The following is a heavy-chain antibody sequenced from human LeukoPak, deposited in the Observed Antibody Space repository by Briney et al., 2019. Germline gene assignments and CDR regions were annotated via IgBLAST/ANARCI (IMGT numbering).Heavy chain of an antibody. D-gene: IGHD4-23*01. CDR2: IYPGDSDT. Sequence: ASVKISCKGSGYSFTSYWIGWVRQMPGKGLEWMGIIYPGDSDTRYSPSFQGQVTISADKSISTAYLQWSSLKASDTAMYYCASSQDYGGNGFDYWGQGTLVTVSS. CDR1: GYSFTSYW. V-gene: IGHV5-51*01. J-gene: IGHJ4*02. CDR3: ASSQDYGGNGFDY.